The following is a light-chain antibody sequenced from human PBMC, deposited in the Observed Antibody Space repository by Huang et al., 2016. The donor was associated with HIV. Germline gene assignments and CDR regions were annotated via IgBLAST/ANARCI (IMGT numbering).Light chain of an antibody. Sequence: DVVMTQSPLSLAVTLGQPASISCRSSQSLVYSDGNTYLNWFQQRPGQSPRRLICKVSNRDSGAQDRVSGTGSGTDFKLKINRVEAEDVGIYYCMQGTHWPWTFGQGTKVEI. CDR2: KVS. CDR1: QSLVYSDGNTY. CDR3: MQGTHWPWT. V-gene: IGKV2-30*01. J-gene: IGKJ1*01.